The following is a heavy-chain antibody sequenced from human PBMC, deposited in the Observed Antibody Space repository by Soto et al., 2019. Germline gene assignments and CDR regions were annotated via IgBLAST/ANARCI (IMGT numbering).Heavy chain of an antibody. Sequence: QVQLQQWGAGLLKPSETLSLTCAVYGGSFSAYYWSWLRQPPGKGLEWIGEINHSGSTNYNPSLKSRVTMSVDTSKNQFSLKLNSVTAADTAVYYCATTGGGSSWYGWFDPWGQGTLVTVSS. V-gene: IGHV4-34*01. J-gene: IGHJ5*02. CDR2: INHSGST. D-gene: IGHD6-13*01. CDR3: ATTGGGSSWYGWFDP. CDR1: GGSFSAYY.